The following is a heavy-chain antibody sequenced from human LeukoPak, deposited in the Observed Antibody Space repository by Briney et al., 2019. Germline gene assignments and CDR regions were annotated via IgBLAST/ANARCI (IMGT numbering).Heavy chain of an antibody. CDR2: IYPGDSDT. Sequence: PGESLKISRQGSGYRFTSYWIGWVRQMPGKGLEWMGIIYPGDSDTRYSPSFQGQVTISADKSISTAYLQWSSLKASDTAMYYCARGGIVVVPAAPFDYWGQGTLVTVSS. CDR1: GYRFTSYW. D-gene: IGHD2-2*01. J-gene: IGHJ4*02. CDR3: ARGGIVVVPAAPFDY. V-gene: IGHV5-51*01.